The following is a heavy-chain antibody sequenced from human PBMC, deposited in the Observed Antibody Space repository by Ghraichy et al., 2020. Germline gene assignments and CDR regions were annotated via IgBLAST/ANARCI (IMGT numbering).Heavy chain of an antibody. D-gene: IGHD3-22*01. Sequence: SETLSLTCAVSGGSISSSNWWSWVRQPPGKGLEWIGEIYHSGSTNYNPSLKSRVTISVDKSKNQFSLKLSFVTAADTAVYYCARVYLYYYDSSGYSSAFDIWGQGTMVTVSS. CDR3: ARVYLYYYDSSGYSSAFDI. CDR2: IYHSGST. CDR1: GGSISSSNW. J-gene: IGHJ3*02. V-gene: IGHV4-4*02.